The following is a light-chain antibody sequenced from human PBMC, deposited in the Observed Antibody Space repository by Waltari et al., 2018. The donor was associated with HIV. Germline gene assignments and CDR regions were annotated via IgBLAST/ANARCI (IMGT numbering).Light chain of an antibody. V-gene: IGLV1-44*01. Sequence: SVLTQPPSASGTPGQRVTIPCSGSRSNVGRKSVSWYRQFPGTAPKLLIFKTNQRPSGVPDRFSGSKSGTSASLAISGLQSDDESVYYCAAWDDSLNGPLFGGGTQLTVL. CDR1: RSNVGRKS. CDR3: AAWDDSLNGPL. J-gene: IGLJ2*01. CDR2: KTN.